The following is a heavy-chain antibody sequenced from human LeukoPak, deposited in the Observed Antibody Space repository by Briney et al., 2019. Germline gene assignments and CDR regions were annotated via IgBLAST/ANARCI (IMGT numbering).Heavy chain of an antibody. CDR2: ISYDGSKK. Sequence: GGSLSLSCAASGFTFSSYAMHWVRQAPGKGLEWVAVISYDGSKKYYADSVKGRFTISRDNAKNSLYLQMNSLRAEDTAVYYCAELGITMIGGVWGKGTTVTISS. CDR1: GFTFSSYA. V-gene: IGHV3-30*04. J-gene: IGHJ6*04. D-gene: IGHD3-10*02. CDR3: AELGITMIGGV.